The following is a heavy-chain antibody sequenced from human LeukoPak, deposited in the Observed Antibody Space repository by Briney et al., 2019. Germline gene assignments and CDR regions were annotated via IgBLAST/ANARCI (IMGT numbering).Heavy chain of an antibody. CDR1: GGSFSGYY. J-gene: IGHJ4*02. V-gene: IGHV4-34*01. D-gene: IGHD5-18*01. CDR2: INHSGST. Sequence: PSETLSLTCAVYGGSFSGYYWSWIRQPPGKGLEWIGEINHSGSTNYNPSLKSRVTISVDTSKNQFSLKLSSVTAADTAVYYCARGSGARIQLWLFDYWGQGTLVTVPS. CDR3: ARGSGARIQLWLFDY.